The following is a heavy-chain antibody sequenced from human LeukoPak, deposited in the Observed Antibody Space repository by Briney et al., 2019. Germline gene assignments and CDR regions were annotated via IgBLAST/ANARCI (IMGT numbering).Heavy chain of an antibody. V-gene: IGHV1-2*02. CDR2: INPNSGGT. CDR3: AREVYSSSWVDY. J-gene: IGHJ4*02. CDR1: GYTFTGYY. Sequence: ASVNVSCKASGYTFTGYYMHWVRQAPGQGLEWMGWINPNSGGTNYGRVTMTRDTSISTAYMELSRLRSDDTAVYYCAREVYSSSWVDYWGQGTLVTVSS. D-gene: IGHD6-13*01.